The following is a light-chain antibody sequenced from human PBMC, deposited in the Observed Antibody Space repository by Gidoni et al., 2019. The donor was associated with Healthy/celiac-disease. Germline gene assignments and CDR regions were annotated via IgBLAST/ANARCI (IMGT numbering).Light chain of an antibody. CDR2: GAS. Sequence: DIQMTQSPSSLSASVGDRVTITCRASQSISSYLNWYQQKPGKAPKVLIYGASSLQSGVPSRFSGSGSGTDFTLTISSLQPEDFATYYCQQSYSIFRTFGQGTKVEIK. CDR3: QQSYSIFRT. J-gene: IGKJ1*01. V-gene: IGKV1-39*01. CDR1: QSISSY.